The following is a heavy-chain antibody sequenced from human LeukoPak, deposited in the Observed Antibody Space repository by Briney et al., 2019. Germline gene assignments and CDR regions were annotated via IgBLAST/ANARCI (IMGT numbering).Heavy chain of an antibody. J-gene: IGHJ3*02. CDR1: GFTFSTYS. CDR2: ISGTSSIK. V-gene: IGHV3-48*02. Sequence: GGSLRLSCAASGFTFSTYSMNWVRQAPGKGLEWVSYISGTSSIKYYADSVKGRFTISRDNSKNSLYLQMNSLRDEDTAVYYCARGTWVCDRTFDTWGQGTMVTVSS. CDR3: ARGTWVCDRTFDT. D-gene: IGHD1-14*01.